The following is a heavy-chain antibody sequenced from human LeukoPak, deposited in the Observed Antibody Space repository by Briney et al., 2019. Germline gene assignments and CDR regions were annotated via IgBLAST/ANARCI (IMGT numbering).Heavy chain of an antibody. CDR3: AREIAVARYYYDSSGYNDAFDI. CDR2: IVPIFGTA. D-gene: IGHD3-22*01. J-gene: IGHJ3*02. CDR1: GGTFSSYA. V-gene: IGHV1-69*13. Sequence: SVKVSCKASGGTFSSYAISWVRQAPGQGLEWMGGIVPIFGTANYAQKFQGRVTITADESTSTAYMVLSSLRSEDTAVYYCAREIAVARYYYDSSGYNDAFDIWGQGTMVTVSS.